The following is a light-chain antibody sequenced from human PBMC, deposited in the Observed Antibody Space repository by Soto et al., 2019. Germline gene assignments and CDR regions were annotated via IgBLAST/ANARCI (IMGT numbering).Light chain of an antibody. CDR2: KAS. Sequence: DIQITQSPSTLSASVGDRVTITCRASQSISNWLAWYQQKPGKAPKLLIYKASSLESGVPSRFSGSGSGTEFTLTIRSLQPDDFATYYCQQYYTYSSLTFGGGTKV. J-gene: IGKJ4*01. CDR1: QSISNW. V-gene: IGKV1-5*03. CDR3: QQYYTYSSLT.